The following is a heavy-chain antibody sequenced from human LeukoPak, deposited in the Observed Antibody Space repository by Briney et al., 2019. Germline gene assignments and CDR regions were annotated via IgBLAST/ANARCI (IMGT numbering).Heavy chain of an antibody. CDR1: GYTFTSYG. CDR3: ARDEPLGYYDSSGYYEPPFDYP. V-gene: IGHV1-18*01. CDR2: ISAYNGNT. J-gene: IGHJ5*02. D-gene: IGHD3-22*01. Sequence: WVSVKVSCKASGYTFTSYGISWVRQAPGQGLEWMGWISAYNGNTNYAQKLQGRVTMTTDTSTSTAYMELRSLRSDDTAVYYCARDEPLGYYDSSGYYEPPFDYPWGQGTLVTVSS.